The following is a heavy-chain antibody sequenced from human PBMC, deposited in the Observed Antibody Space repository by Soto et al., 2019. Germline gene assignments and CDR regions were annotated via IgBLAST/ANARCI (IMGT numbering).Heavy chain of an antibody. V-gene: IGHV4-34*01. CDR1: GGSFSGYY. CDR2: INHSGST. D-gene: IGHD6-13*01. CDR3: ARDRYRSSWYRYYGMDG. J-gene: IGHJ6*02. Sequence: QVQLQQWGAGLSKPSETLSLTCAVYGGSFSGYYWSWIRQPPGKGLEWIGEINHSGSTNYKPSLKSRVTISGGTSNSQYYMKLSSVSAASTAVYYCARDRYRSSWYRYYGMDGWGQGTTVTVSS.